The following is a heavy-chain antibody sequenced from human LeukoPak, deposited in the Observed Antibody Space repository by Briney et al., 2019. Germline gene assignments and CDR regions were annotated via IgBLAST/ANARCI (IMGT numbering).Heavy chain of an antibody. Sequence: GGSLRLSCAASGFTFSSYWMSWVRQAPGKGLEWVSSISSSSSNIYYADSVKGRFTISGDNAKNSLYLQMNSLRVEDTAVYYCARCTTGRTFGSLREIKRSREIDYWGQGTLVTVSS. V-gene: IGHV3-21*01. CDR1: GFTFSSYW. CDR3: ARCTTGRTFGSLREIKRSREIDY. D-gene: IGHD1-1*01. J-gene: IGHJ4*02. CDR2: ISSSSSNI.